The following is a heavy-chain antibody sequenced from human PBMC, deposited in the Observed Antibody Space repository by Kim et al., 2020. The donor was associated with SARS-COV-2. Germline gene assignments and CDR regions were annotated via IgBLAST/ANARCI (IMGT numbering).Heavy chain of an antibody. J-gene: IGHJ6*02. V-gene: IGHV3-21*01. CDR2: ITSNSNYI. CDR1: GFTFSSYS. CDR3: VREDRSGNYYGLDV. Sequence: GGCLRLSCAASGFTFSSYSMIWVRQAPGKGLEWVSTITSNSNYIYYATSVKGRFTISRDNAKHSLYLQMNSLRAEDTAVYFCVREDRSGNYYGLDVWGQGTTVTVSS.